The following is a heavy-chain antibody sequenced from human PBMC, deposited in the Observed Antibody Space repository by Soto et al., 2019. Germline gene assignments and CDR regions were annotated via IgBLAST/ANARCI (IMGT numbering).Heavy chain of an antibody. J-gene: IGHJ4*02. CDR2: ISSSSNTI. CDR3: ARGLGWRRGPFDF. V-gene: IGHV3-48*02. D-gene: IGHD2-21*01. CDR1: GFTFSSYS. Sequence: GGSLRLSCAASGFTFSSYSTNWVRQAPGRGLEWLSYISSSSNTIFYADSVKGRFTISRDSANSSLYLQLNSLRDDDTAVYFCARGLGWRRGPFDFWGQGTPVTVSS.